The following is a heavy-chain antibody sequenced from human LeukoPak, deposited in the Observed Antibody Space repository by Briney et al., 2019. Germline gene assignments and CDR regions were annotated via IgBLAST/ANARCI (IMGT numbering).Heavy chain of an antibody. CDR3: ARSADYGEMYYFDY. J-gene: IGHJ4*02. CDR1: GFTFSSSS. CDR2: ISSSPSYI. D-gene: IGHD4-17*01. V-gene: IGHV3-21*01. Sequence: GGSLRLSCAASGFTFSSSSMNWVRQAPGKGLEWVSSISSSPSYIYYADSVKGRFTISRDNAKNSVYLQMNSLRADDTAVYYCARSADYGEMYYFDYWGQGTLVTVSS.